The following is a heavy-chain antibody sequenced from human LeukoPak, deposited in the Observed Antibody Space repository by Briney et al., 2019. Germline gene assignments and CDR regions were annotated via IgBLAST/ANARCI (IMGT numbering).Heavy chain of an antibody. CDR1: GFTFSDYA. CDR2: ITSDGDST. CDR3: VKDSRGSGSN. D-gene: IGHD3-10*01. Sequence: GGSLRLSCSASGFTFSDYAMHWVRQAPGKGLEYVSAITSDGDSTYYADSVKGRFTISRGNSKNTLYLQMSGLRVEDTAVYYCVKDSRGSGSNWGQGTLVTVSS. J-gene: IGHJ4*02. V-gene: IGHV3-64D*06.